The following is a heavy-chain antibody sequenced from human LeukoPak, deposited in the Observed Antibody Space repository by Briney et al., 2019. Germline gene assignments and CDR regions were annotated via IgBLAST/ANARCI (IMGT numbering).Heavy chain of an antibody. V-gene: IGHV4-31*03. CDR2: IYYSGST. CDR3: ARGYCSGGSCNWFDP. D-gene: IGHD2-15*01. CDR1: GGSISSGGYY. Sequence: KPSETLSLTCTFSGGSISSGGYYWSWIRQHPGTGLERIGYIYYSGSTYYNPSLKSRLTISLDTSKNQFSLKLSSVTAADTAVYYCARGYCSGGSCNWFDPWGQGTLVTVSS. J-gene: IGHJ5*02.